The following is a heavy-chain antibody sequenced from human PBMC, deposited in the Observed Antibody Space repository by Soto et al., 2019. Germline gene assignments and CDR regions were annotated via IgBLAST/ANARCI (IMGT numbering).Heavy chain of an antibody. Sequence: GGSLRLSCTVSGFAFNNYGINWVRQAPGKGLEWVSSISGSDYTYYSDSVKGRFTISRDNAKNSVSLQMNTLRVEDTAVYYCAREDSIIIPAVSDFWGQGTLVTVSS. D-gene: IGHD2-2*01. CDR1: GFAFNNYG. CDR2: ISGSDYT. CDR3: AREDSIIIPAVSDF. V-gene: IGHV3-21*01. J-gene: IGHJ4*02.